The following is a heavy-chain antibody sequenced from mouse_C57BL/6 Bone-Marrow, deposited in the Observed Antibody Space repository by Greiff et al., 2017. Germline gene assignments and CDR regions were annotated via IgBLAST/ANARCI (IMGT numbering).Heavy chain of an antibody. J-gene: IGHJ4*01. D-gene: IGHD1-1*01. CDR3: ARLELHAMDY. CDR1: GYTFTSYG. Sequence: VMLVESGAELARPGASVKLSCKASGYTFTSYGISWVKQRTGQGLEWIGEIYPRSGNTYYNEKFKGKATLTADKSSSTAYMELRSLTSEDSAVYFCARLELHAMDYWGQGTSVTVSS. CDR2: IYPRSGNT. V-gene: IGHV1-81*01.